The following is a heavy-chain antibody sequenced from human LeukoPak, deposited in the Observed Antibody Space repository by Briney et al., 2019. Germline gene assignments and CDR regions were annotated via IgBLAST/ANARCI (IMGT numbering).Heavy chain of an antibody. D-gene: IGHD1-26*01. CDR3: ARPTGIVGAVDY. CDR1: GYSFTSYW. V-gene: IGHV5-51*01. CDR2: IYPGDSDT. J-gene: IGHJ4*02. Sequence: GESLQISCQGSGYSFTSYWIGWARPMPGKGLEWMGIIYPGDSDTRYSPSFQGQVTISADKSISTAYLQWSSLKASDTAMYYCARPTGIVGAVDYWGQGTLVTVSS.